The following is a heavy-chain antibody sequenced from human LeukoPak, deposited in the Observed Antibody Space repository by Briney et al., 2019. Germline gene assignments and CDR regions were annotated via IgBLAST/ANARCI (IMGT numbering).Heavy chain of an antibody. D-gene: IGHD6-19*01. Sequence: SETLSLTCAVSDGSISSDNWWSWVRQPPGKGLGWIGEIYHSGSTNYNPSLKSRVTISVDKSKNQFSLKLSSVTAADTAVYYCARTGRETVAADYWGQGTLVTVSS. CDR1: DGSISSDNW. CDR3: ARTGRETVAADY. J-gene: IGHJ4*02. CDR2: IYHSGST. V-gene: IGHV4-4*02.